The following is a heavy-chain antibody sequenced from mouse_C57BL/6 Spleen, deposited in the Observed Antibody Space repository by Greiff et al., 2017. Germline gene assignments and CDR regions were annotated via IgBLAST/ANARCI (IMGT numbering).Heavy chain of an antibody. CDR1: GYTFTSYW. J-gene: IGHJ3*01. V-gene: IGHV1-69*01. CDR2: IDPSDSYT. Sequence: QQSCKASGYTFTSYWMHWVKQRPGQGLEWIGEIDPSDSYTNYNQKFKGKSTLTVDKSSSTAYMQLSSLTSEDSAVYYCARGREFAYWGQGTLVTVSA. CDR3: ARGREFAY.